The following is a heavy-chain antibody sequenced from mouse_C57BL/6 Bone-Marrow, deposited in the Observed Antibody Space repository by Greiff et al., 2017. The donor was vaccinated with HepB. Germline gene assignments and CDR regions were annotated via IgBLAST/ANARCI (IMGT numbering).Heavy chain of an antibody. CDR2: IYPRSGNT. CDR3: ARRESTMIFPFDY. CDR1: GYTFTSYG. D-gene: IGHD2-4*01. J-gene: IGHJ2*01. Sequence: LVESGAELARPGASVKLSCKASGYTFTSYGISWVKQRTGQGLEWIGEIYPRSGNTYYNEKFKGKATLTADKSSSTAYMELRSLTSEDSAVYFCARRESTMIFPFDYWGQGTTLTVSS. V-gene: IGHV1-81*01.